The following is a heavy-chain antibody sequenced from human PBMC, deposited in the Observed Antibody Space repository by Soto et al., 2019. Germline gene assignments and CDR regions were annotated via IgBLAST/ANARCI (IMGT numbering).Heavy chain of an antibody. Sequence: ASVKVSCKVSGYTLTELSMHWVRQAPGKGLEWMGGFDPEDGETIYAQKFQGRVTMTEDTSTDTAYMELSSLRSEDTAVYYCAKEAGSGWFLDYWGQGTLVTVSS. D-gene: IGHD6-19*01. CDR2: FDPEDGET. CDR3: AKEAGSGWFLDY. V-gene: IGHV1-24*01. J-gene: IGHJ4*02. CDR1: GYTLTELS.